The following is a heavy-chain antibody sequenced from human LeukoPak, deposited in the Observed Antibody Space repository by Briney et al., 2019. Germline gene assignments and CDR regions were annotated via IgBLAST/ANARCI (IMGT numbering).Heavy chain of an antibody. D-gene: IGHD3-22*01. Sequence: GGSLRLSCATSGFTFSSYWMSWVRQAPGQGLEWVANIKQTGSEKYYVDSVKGRFTISRDNAKNSLYLQMNSLRAEDTAVYYCATDRGYSSFGYWGQGTLVTVSS. CDR3: ATDRGYSSFGY. CDR1: GFTFSSYW. V-gene: IGHV3-7*01. CDR2: IKQTGSEK. J-gene: IGHJ4*02.